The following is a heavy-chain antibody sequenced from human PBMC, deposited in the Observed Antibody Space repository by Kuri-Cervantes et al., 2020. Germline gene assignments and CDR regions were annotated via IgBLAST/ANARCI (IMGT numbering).Heavy chain of an antibody. J-gene: IGHJ3*02. CDR1: GYTFSDYY. Sequence: ASVKVSCKASGYTFSDYYVHWVRQAPGQGLEWMGWINPNSGDTHHAQRFQGRITMTWDTSISTLYLELSSLTSDDTAVYYCARDSGSGSYPHAFDIWGQETMVTVSS. CDR3: ARDSGSGSYPHAFDI. CDR2: INPNSGDT. D-gene: IGHD3-10*01. V-gene: IGHV1-2*02.